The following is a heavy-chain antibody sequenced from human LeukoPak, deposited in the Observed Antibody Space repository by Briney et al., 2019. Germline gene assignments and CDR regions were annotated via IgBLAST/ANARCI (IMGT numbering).Heavy chain of an antibody. J-gene: IGHJ6*04. CDR2: INPSGGST. CDR1: GYTFTSYY. CDR3: ARDPPTVTTLYGMDV. D-gene: IGHD4-17*01. V-gene: IGHV1-46*01. Sequence: ASAKVSCKASGYTFTSYYMHWVRQAPGQGLEWMGIINPSGGSTSYAQKFHGRVTMTRDTSTSTVYMELSSLRSEDTAVYYCARDPPTVTTLYGMDVWGKGTTVTVSS.